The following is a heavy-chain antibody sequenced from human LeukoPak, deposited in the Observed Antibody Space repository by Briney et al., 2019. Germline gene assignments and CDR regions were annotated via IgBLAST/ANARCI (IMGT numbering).Heavy chain of an antibody. CDR2: IYYSGRT. D-gene: IGHD1-26*01. J-gene: IGHJ4*02. Sequence: PSETLSLTCTIPGGSISSSSYYWAWIRRPPGEGLEWIGSIYYSGRTYYKPSLMSRVTISVDASKKQFSLKVSSVTAADTAVYYCARIVGASDYWGQGTLVTVSS. CDR3: ARIVGASDY. V-gene: IGHV4-39*01. CDR1: GGSISSSSYY.